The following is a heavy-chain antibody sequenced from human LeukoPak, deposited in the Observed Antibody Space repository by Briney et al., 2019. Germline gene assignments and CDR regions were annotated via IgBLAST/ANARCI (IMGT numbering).Heavy chain of an antibody. CDR2: IIPILGIA. V-gene: IGHV1-69*04. D-gene: IGHD2-2*01. CDR3: ARRCSSTSCYEGPNWFDP. CDR1: GGTFSSYA. Sequence: ASVKVSCKASGGTFSSYAISWVRQAPGQGLEWMGRIIPILGIANYAQKFQGRVTITADKSTSTAYMELSSLRSEDTAVYYCARRCSSTSCYEGPNWFDPWGQGTLVTVSS. J-gene: IGHJ5*02.